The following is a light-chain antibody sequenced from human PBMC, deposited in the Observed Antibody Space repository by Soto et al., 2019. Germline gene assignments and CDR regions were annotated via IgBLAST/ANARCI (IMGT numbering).Light chain of an antibody. CDR2: GAS. V-gene: IGKV3-15*01. CDR3: QQYDNWPLT. J-gene: IGKJ4*01. CDR1: QSVRDN. Sequence: EIVMTQSPATLSVSPGERATLSCRASQSVRDNLAWYQQKPGQAPRLLIYGASTRATAIPAKFSGSGSGTEFTLTISSLQSEDLAVYYCQQYDNWPLTFGGGTKVEIK.